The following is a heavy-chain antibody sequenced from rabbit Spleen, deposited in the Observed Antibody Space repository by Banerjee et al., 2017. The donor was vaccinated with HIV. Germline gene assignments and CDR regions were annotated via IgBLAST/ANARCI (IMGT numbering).Heavy chain of an antibody. CDR2: MDTGSSGFT. Sequence: QSLEESGGDLVKPGASLTLTCTASGVSFSSDNYICWVRQAPGKGLEWIACMDTGSSGFTYFASWAKGRFTISKTSSTMVTLQMTSLTAADTATYFCARDSGSSFSSYGMDLWGPGTLVTVS. CDR1: GVSFSSDNY. J-gene: IGHJ6*01. V-gene: IGHV1S40*01. D-gene: IGHD8-1*01. CDR3: ARDSGSSFSSYGMDL.